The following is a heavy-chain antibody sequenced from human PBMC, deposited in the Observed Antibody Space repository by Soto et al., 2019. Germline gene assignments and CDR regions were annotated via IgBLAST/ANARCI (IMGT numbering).Heavy chain of an antibody. V-gene: IGHV4-59*01. CDR1: GGSISSYY. CDR2: IYYSGST. J-gene: IGHJ6*03. Sequence: SETLSLTCTVSGGSISSYYWSWIRQPPGKGLEWIGYIYYSGSTNYNPSLKSRVTISVDTSKNQFSLKLSSVTAADTAVYYCARVGVGYDYGYYYYMDVWGKGTTVTVSS. D-gene: IGHD3-3*01. CDR3: ARVGVGYDYGYYYYMDV.